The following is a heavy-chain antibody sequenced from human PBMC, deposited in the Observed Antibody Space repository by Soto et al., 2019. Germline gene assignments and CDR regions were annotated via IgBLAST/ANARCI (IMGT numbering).Heavy chain of an antibody. D-gene: IGHD3-3*01. J-gene: IGHJ5*02. V-gene: IGHV1-18*01. CDR1: GYTFTSYG. CDR3: ARDTTYYDFWSGYTNWFDP. Sequence: ASVKVSCRAAGYTFTSYGISWVRQAPGQGLEWMGWISAYNGNTNYAQKLQGRVTMTTDTSTSTAYMELRSLRSDDTAVYYCARDTTYYDFWSGYTNWFDPWGQGTLVTVS. CDR2: ISAYNGNT.